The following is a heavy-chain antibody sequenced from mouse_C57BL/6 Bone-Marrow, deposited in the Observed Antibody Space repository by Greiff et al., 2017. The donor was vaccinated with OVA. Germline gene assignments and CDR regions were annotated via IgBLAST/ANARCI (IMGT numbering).Heavy chain of an antibody. V-gene: IGHV5-9*01. J-gene: IGHJ4*01. CDR2: ISGGGGNT. CDR3: ARHRFYYYGSSYYAMDY. CDR1: GFTFSSYT. Sequence: EVHLVESGGGLVKPGGSLKLSCAASGFTFSSYTMSWVRQTPEKRLEWVATISGGGGNTYYPDSVKGRFTISRDNAKNTLYLQMSSLRSEDTALYYCARHRFYYYGSSYYAMDYWGQGTSVTVSS. D-gene: IGHD1-1*01.